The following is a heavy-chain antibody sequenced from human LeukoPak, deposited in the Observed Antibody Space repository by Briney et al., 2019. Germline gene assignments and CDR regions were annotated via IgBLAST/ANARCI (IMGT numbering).Heavy chain of an antibody. CDR2: IRYDGSNK. CDR3: AKDGRSITLHAFDI. Sequence: GGSLRLSCAASGSTFSSYGMHWVRQAPGKGLEWVAFIRYDGSNKYYADSVKGRFTISRDNSKNTLYLQMNSLRAEDTAVYYCAKDGRSITLHAFDIWGQGTMVTVSS. V-gene: IGHV3-30*02. D-gene: IGHD2/OR15-2a*01. J-gene: IGHJ3*02. CDR1: GSTFSSYG.